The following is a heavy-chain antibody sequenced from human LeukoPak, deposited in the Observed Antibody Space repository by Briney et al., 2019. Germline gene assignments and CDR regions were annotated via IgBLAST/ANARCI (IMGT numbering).Heavy chain of an antibody. CDR2: IYSGGTT. CDR3: TRGSIAYYYMDV. J-gene: IGHJ6*03. D-gene: IGHD3-22*01. CDR1: GASISAGYYY. V-gene: IGHV4-61*02. Sequence: PSETLSLTCTVSGASISAGYYYWSWIRQPAGKGLEWIGRIYSGGTTNYNPSLNSRVTISVDTSKNQFSLKLSSVTAADTAVYYCTRGSIAYYYMDVWGKGTTVTISS.